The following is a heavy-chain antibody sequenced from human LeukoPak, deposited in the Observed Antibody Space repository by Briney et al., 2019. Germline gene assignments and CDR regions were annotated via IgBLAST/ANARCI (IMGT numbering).Heavy chain of an antibody. CDR3: ADLYGDYGDAFDI. Sequence: ASVKVSCKASGGTFSSYAISWVRQAPGQGLECMGGIIPIFGTANYAQKFQGRVTITADESTSTAYMELSSLRSEDTAVYYCADLYGDYGDAFDIWGQGTMVTVSS. CDR2: IIPIFGTA. J-gene: IGHJ3*02. V-gene: IGHV1-69*13. CDR1: GGTFSSYA. D-gene: IGHD4-17*01.